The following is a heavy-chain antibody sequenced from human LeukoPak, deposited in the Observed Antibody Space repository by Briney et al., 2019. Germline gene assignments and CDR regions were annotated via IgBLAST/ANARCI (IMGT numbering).Heavy chain of an antibody. CDR2: ISGSGGST. CDR1: GFTFSSYA. D-gene: IGHD3-10*01. CDR3: AKDVMVRGFNWFDP. J-gene: IGHJ5*02. V-gene: IGHV3-23*01. Sequence: GGSLRLSCAASGFTFSSYAMSWVRQAPGKGLEWVSAISGSGGSTYYADSVKGRFTISRDNSKNTPYLQMNSLRAEDTAVYYCAKDVMVRGFNWFDPWGQGTLVTVSS.